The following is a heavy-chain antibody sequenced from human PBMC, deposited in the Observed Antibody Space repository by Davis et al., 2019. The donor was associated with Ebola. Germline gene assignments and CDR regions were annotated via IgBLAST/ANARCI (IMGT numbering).Heavy chain of an antibody. CDR1: GGSFSGYY. D-gene: IGHD5-24*01. Sequence: SETLSLTCAVYGGSFSGYYWSWIRQPPGKGLEWIGEINHSGSTNYTPSLKSRVTISVDTSKNQFSLKLSSVTAADTAVYYCARGVEMATIDIDYWGQGTLVTVSS. CDR2: INHSGST. CDR3: ARGVEMATIDIDY. V-gene: IGHV4-34*01. J-gene: IGHJ4*02.